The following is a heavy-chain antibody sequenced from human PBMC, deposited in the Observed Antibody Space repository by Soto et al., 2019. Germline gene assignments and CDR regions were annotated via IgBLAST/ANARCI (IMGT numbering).Heavy chain of an antibody. Sequence: SETLSLTCAVYGGSFSGYYWSWIRQPPGKGLEWIGEINHSGSTNYNPSLKSRVTISVDTSKNQFSLKLSSVTAADTAVYYCARITSKVKIFGVVIPFDYWGQGTLVTVSS. D-gene: IGHD3-3*01. CDR1: GGSFSGYY. CDR3: ARITSKVKIFGVVIPFDY. CDR2: INHSGST. V-gene: IGHV4-34*01. J-gene: IGHJ4*02.